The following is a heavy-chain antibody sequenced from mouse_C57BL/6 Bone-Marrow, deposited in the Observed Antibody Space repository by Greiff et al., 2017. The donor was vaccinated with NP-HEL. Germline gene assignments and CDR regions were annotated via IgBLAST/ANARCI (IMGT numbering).Heavy chain of an antibody. Sequence: QVQLQQPGAELVKPGASVKMSCKASGYTFTSYWITWVKQRPGQGLEWIGDICPGSGSTNYNEKFKRKATLTVDTFSRTAYRQLSSLTSEDSAVYYCANYFEGYFDVWGTGTTVTVSS. CDR1: GYTFTSYW. J-gene: IGHJ1*03. CDR2: ICPGSGST. V-gene: IGHV1-55*01. CDR3: ANYFEGYFDV. D-gene: IGHD1-1*01.